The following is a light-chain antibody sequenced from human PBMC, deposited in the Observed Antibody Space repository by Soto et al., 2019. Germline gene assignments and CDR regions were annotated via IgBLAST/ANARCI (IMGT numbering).Light chain of an antibody. J-gene: IGKJ1*01. Sequence: EIVMTQSPDSLSVSPGERATLSCRASQSVSSSDLAWYQQKPGQAPRLLISGASRRATGIPDRFSASGSGTDFTLTISRLEPEDFAVFYCHLYGASPPTFGQGTKVDIK. V-gene: IGKV3-20*01. CDR2: GAS. CDR1: QSVSSSD. CDR3: HLYGASPPT.